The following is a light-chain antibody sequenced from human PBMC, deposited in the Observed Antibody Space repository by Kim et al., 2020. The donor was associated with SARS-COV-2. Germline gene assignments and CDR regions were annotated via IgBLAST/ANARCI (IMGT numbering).Light chain of an antibody. CDR2: RNN. V-gene: IGLV1-47*01. J-gene: IGLJ3*02. Sequence: GQRVPNCCSGGSSNIGSNSINGYQPLPGTAPKLRMYRNNQRRSGVPDRFSGSKSGTSASLAISGLRSEDEADYYCAAWDDSLSGVVFGGGTQLTVL. CDR1: SSNIGSNS. CDR3: AAWDDSLSGVV.